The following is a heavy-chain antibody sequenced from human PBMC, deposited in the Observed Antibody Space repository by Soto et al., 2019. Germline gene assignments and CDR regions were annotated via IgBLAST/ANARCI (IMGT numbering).Heavy chain of an antibody. J-gene: IGHJ4*02. D-gene: IGHD5-18*01. CDR2: IWYDGSNK. Sequence: GSLRLSCAASGFTFSSYGMHWVRQAPGKGLEWVADIWYDGSNKYYADSVKGRFTISRDNSKNTLYLQMNSLRAEDTAVYYCARGVHGYPYYFDYWGQGTLVTISS. CDR1: GFTFSSYG. V-gene: IGHV3-33*01. CDR3: ARGVHGYPYYFDY.